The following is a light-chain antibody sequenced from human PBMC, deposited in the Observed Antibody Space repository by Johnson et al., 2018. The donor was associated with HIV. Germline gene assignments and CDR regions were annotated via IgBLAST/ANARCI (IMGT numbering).Light chain of an antibody. CDR3: GTWDSSLSVYV. CDR1: TSNIGSNS. Sequence: QSVLTQPPSVSAAPGQKVTISSSGNTSNIGSNSVSWYQHLPGIAPKLLVYDRNKRPSGIPDRFSGSKSGTSATLGITGLQTGDEADYYCGTWDSSLSVYVFGTGTKVTVL. CDR2: DRN. J-gene: IGLJ1*01. V-gene: IGLV1-51*01.